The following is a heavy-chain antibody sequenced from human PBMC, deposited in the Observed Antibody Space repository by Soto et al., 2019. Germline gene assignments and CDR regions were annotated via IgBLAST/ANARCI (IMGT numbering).Heavy chain of an antibody. CDR3: ARHIIDVGWFDP. J-gene: IGHJ5*02. V-gene: IGHV4-4*07. Sequence: PSETLPLTCTVSGGSMSSYYWSWIRQPAGKGLEWIGHIYTSGSTNYNPSLKSPVTMSVDTSKNQFSLKLSSVTAADTAVYYCARHIIDVGWFDPWGQGTLVTVSS. CDR2: IYTSGST. CDR1: GGSMSSYY. D-gene: IGHD1-26*01.